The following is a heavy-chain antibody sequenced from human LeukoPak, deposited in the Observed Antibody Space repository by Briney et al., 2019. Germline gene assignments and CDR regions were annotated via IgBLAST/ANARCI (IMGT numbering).Heavy chain of an antibody. CDR1: GFTFSIHG. V-gene: IGHV3-48*03. J-gene: IGHJ4*02. CDR2: ITGSGGST. D-gene: IGHD4-17*01. Sequence: WESLRLSCAASGFTFSIHGMNWVRQVPGKGLEWVSGITGSGGSTYYADSVKGRFTISRDNAKNSLYLQMDSLRAEDTAVYYCASMTTVTYFDYWGQGTLVTVSS. CDR3: ASMTTVTYFDY.